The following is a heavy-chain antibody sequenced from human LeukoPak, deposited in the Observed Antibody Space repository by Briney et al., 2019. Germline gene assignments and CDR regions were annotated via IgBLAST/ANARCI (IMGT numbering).Heavy chain of an antibody. CDR1: GFTVSSNF. J-gene: IGHJ4*02. Sequence: PGGSLRLSCAASGFTVSSNFMTWVRQAPGKGLEWVSVIYSGGSTYYADSVKGRFTISRDNSKNTLYLQMNNLRAEDTAVYCCAREGIGPIDYWGQGTLVTVSS. CDR2: IYSGGST. D-gene: IGHD1-26*01. CDR3: AREGIGPIDY. V-gene: IGHV3-53*01.